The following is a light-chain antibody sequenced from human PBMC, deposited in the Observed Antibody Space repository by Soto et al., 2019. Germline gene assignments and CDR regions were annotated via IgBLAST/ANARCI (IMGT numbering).Light chain of an antibody. CDR3: CSYARTTHV. Sequence: QSVLTQPPSVSGSPGQSVTISCTGTTSDIGGYKDVSWYQQLPGKAPNLMIFDVTKRPSGVPDRFSGSNSGNTASLTISGLQDEYEAIYYCCSYARTTHVFGTGTKLTVL. CDR2: DVT. J-gene: IGLJ1*01. V-gene: IGLV2-11*01. CDR1: TSDIGGYKD.